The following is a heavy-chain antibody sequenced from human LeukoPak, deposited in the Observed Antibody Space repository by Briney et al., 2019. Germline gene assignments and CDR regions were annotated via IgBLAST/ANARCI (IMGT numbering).Heavy chain of an antibody. V-gene: IGHV1-69*05. D-gene: IGHD3-16*02. CDR2: IIPIFGTA. J-gene: IGHJ5*02. CDR3: ARGPPLRLGELAS. CDR1: GGTFSSYA. Sequence: SVKVSCKASGGTFSSYAISWVRQAPGQGLEWMGRIIPIFGTANYAQKFQGRVTITTDESTSTAYMELSSLRSEDTAVYYCARGPPLRLGELASWSQGTLVTVSS.